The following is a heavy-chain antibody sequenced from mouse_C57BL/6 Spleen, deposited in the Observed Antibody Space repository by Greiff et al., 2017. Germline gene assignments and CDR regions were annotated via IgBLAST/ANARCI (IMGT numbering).Heavy chain of an antibody. J-gene: IGHJ3*01. CDR2: INPNNGGT. D-gene: IGHD2-4*01. CDR1: GYTFTDYY. CDR3: APYYDYAWFAY. V-gene: IGHV1-26*01. Sequence: EVQLQQSGPELVKPGASVKISCKASGYTFTDYYMNWVKQSHGKSLEWIGDINPNNGGTSYNQKFKGKATLTVDKSSSTAYMELRSLTSEDSAVYYGAPYYDYAWFAYWGQGTLVTVSA.